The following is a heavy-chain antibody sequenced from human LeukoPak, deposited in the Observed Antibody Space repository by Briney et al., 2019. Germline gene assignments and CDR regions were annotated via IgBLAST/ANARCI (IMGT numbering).Heavy chain of an antibody. V-gene: IGHV3-23*01. J-gene: IGHJ3*02. D-gene: IGHD2-15*01. CDR2: ISGSGGST. Sequence: PGGSLRLSCAASGFSFSNYAMSWVRQAPGMGLEWVSTISGSGGSTYDADSVKGRFTISRDNSKNTLYLQMNSLRAEDTALYYCAKEYSRHDAFDIWGQGTMVTVSS. CDR1: GFSFSNYA. CDR3: AKEYSRHDAFDI.